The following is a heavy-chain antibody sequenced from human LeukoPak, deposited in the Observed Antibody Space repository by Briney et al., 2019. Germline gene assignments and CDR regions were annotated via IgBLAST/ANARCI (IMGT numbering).Heavy chain of an antibody. CDR3: AWGRFLVWLPDY. CDR2: IIPIFGTA. D-gene: IGHD3-3*01. CDR1: GGTFSSYA. Sequence: SVTVSCNASGGTFSSYANSWVRQPPGQGLEWMGGIIPIFGTANYAQKFQGRVTITADESTSKAYMELSSLRSEDTAVYYCAWGRFLVWLPDYWGQGTLVTVSS. J-gene: IGHJ4*02. V-gene: IGHV1-69*01.